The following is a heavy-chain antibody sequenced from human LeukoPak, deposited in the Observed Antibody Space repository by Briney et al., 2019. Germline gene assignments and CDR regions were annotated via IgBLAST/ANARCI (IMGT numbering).Heavy chain of an antibody. J-gene: IGHJ4*02. CDR1: GFTFSSYG. CDR3: ARVPLSTAGQGIDY. Sequence: PGGSLRLSCAASGFTFSSYGMHWVRQAPGKGLEWVTFIQYDGSNKYYADSVKGRFTISRDNSKNTVYLQMNSLRTEDTAVYYCARVPLSTAGQGIDYWGQGTLVTVSS. V-gene: IGHV3-30*02. CDR2: IQYDGSNK. D-gene: IGHD6-13*01.